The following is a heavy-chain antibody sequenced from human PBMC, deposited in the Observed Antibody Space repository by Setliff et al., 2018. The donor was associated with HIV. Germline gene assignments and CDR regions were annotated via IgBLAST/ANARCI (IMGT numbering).Heavy chain of an antibody. D-gene: IGHD2-2*01. Sequence: SETLSLTCTVSGGSISSYYWSWIRQPPGKGLEWIGYIFYSGSTNYNPSLKSRVTISVDTSKSQFSLKLSSVTAADTAVYYCARLECSSSSGFVEYWGQGTLVTVSS. CDR3: ARLECSSSSGFVEY. V-gene: IGHV4-59*01. CDR1: GGSISSYY. J-gene: IGHJ4*02. CDR2: IFYSGST.